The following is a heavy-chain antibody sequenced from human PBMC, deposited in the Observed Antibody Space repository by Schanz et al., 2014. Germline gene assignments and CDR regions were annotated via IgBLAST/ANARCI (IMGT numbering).Heavy chain of an antibody. D-gene: IGHD3-10*01. CDR3: AKQHIVRGVIYLNWFDS. J-gene: IGHJ5*01. V-gene: IGHV3-30*18. Sequence: VQLVESGGGVVQPGRSLRLSCAASGFTFSTHAMHWVRQAPGKGLEWVALVSSDGNNDYYTDSVKGRFTISRDNSKNTVHLQMNSLRAEDTAVYYCAKQHIVRGVIYLNWFDSWGQGPLVTVSS. CDR2: VSSDGNND. CDR1: GFTFSTHA.